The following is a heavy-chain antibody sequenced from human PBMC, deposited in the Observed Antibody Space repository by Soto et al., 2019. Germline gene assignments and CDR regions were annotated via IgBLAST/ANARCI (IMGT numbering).Heavy chain of an antibody. CDR2: ISSYNGNT. V-gene: IGHV1-18*01. J-gene: IGHJ5*02. CDR3: TRGPRYCSTSMCFSGVTWFDP. D-gene: IGHD2-2*01. Sequence: VASVKVSCKASGYIFTSYGISWVRQAPGQGLEWMGWISSYNGNTNYAQKVQGRVTMTTDKSATTTYMELRSLTSDDTAVYYCTRGPRYCSTSMCFSGVTWFDPWGQGTLVTVSS. CDR1: GYIFTSYG.